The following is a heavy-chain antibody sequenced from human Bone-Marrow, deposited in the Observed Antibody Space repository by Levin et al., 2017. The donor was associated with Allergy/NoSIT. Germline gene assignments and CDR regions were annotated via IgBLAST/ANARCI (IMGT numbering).Heavy chain of an antibody. J-gene: IGHJ4*02. Sequence: KISCTASGGTFSTNGLNWVRQAPGQGLEWVGGIIPIFGAANYAQKFRDRVTITADESTSTAYMELRSLRSEDTALYYCASGDWNDLVDYWGQGTLVTVSS. CDR2: IIPIFGAA. D-gene: IGHD1-1*01. CDR1: GGTFSTNG. V-gene: IGHV1-69*01. CDR3: ASGDWNDLVDY.